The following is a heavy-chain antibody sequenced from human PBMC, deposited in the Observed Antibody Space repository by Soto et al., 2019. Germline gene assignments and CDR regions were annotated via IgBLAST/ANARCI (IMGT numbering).Heavy chain of an antibody. J-gene: IGHJ4*02. CDR2: INHSGST. Sequence: SETLSLTCAVYGGSFSGYYWSWIRQPPGKGLEWIGEINHSGSTNYNPSLKSRVTISVDTSKNQFSLKLSSVTAADTAVYYCARGQGEVSSASSYFDYWGQGTLVTVPS. CDR3: ARGQGEVSSASSYFDY. CDR1: GGSFSGYY. D-gene: IGHD6-6*01. V-gene: IGHV4-34*01.